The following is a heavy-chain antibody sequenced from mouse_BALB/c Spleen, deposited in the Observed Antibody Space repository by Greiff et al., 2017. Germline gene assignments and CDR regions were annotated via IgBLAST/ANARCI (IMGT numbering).Heavy chain of an antibody. CDR3: ARSTTRITRRFSSWFAY. CDR1: GYTFTDYN. D-gene: IGHD2-4*01. J-gene: IGHJ3*01. V-gene: IGHV1-18*01. CDR2: INPNNGGT. Sequence: EVQLQQSGPELVKPGASVKIPCKASGYTFTDYNMDWVKQSHGKSLEWIGDINPNNGGTIYNQKFKGKATLTVDKSSSTAYMELRSLTSEDTAVYYCARSTTRITRRFSSWFAYWGQGTLVTVSA.